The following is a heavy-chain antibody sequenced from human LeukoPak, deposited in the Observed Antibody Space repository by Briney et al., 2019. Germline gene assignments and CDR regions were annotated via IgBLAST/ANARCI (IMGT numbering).Heavy chain of an antibody. Sequence: SQTLSLTCAVSGGSISSGGYSWGWIRQPPGKGLEWIGYIYHSGSTYYNPSLKSRLTISVDRSKNQFSLKLSSVTAADTAVYYCARLDTAMSHFDYWGQGTLVTVSS. V-gene: IGHV4-30-2*01. J-gene: IGHJ4*02. CDR3: ARLDTAMSHFDY. D-gene: IGHD5-18*01. CDR2: IYHSGST. CDR1: GGSISSGGYS.